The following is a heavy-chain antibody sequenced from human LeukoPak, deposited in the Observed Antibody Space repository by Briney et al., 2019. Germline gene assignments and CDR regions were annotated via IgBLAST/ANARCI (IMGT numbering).Heavy chain of an antibody. CDR1: GFTFSSYG. Sequence: GGSLRLSCAASGFTFSSYGMSWVRQAPGKGLEWVSAISGSGGSTYYADSVKGRFTISRDNSKNTLYLQMNSLRAEDTAVYYCARGDFWSGYLSYWGQGTLVTVSS. V-gene: IGHV3-23*01. D-gene: IGHD3-3*01. CDR2: ISGSGGST. CDR3: ARGDFWSGYLSY. J-gene: IGHJ4*02.